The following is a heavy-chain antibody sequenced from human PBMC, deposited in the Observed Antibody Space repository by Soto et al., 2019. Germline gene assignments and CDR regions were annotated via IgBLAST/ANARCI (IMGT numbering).Heavy chain of an antibody. Sequence: SETLSLTCTVSGGSISSGGYYWSWIRQHPGKGLEWIGYIYYSGSTYYNPSLKSRVTISVDTSKNQFSLKLSSVTAADTAVYYCARADEDIVVVVAATPALYFDYWGQGTLVTVSS. J-gene: IGHJ4*02. CDR3: ARADEDIVVVVAATPALYFDY. V-gene: IGHV4-31*03. CDR1: GGSISSGGYY. CDR2: IYYSGST. D-gene: IGHD2-15*01.